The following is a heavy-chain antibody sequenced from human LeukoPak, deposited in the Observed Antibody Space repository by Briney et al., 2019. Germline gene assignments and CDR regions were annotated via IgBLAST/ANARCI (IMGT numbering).Heavy chain of an antibody. D-gene: IGHD6-6*01. CDR2: INHSGST. Sequence: ASETLSLTCAVYGRSFSGYYWSWLRQPPGKGLEWIGEINHSGSTNYNPSLKSRVTISVGTSKNQFSLKLSSVTAADTAVYYCASWGESSSSWFDPWGQGTLVTVSS. CDR3: ASWGESSSSWFDP. J-gene: IGHJ5*02. CDR1: GRSFSGYY. V-gene: IGHV4-34*01.